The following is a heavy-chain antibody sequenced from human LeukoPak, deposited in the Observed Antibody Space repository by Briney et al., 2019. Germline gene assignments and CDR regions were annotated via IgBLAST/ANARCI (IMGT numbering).Heavy chain of an antibody. Sequence: GGSLRPSCAASGSTFNNYALSWFRQAPGKGLDWVAAISINGDVTYYADSVKGRFTISRDNPKDTLYLQMNSLRTEDTAVYYCAKDLLFPRFGSEYWGQGTLVTVSS. CDR1: GSTFNNYA. D-gene: IGHD3-10*01. CDR2: ISINGDVT. J-gene: IGHJ4*02. V-gene: IGHV3-23*01. CDR3: AKDLLFPRFGSEY.